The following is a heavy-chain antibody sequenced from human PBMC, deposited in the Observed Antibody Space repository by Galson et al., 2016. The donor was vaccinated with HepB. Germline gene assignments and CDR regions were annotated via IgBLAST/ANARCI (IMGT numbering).Heavy chain of an antibody. D-gene: IGHD3-10*01. CDR3: VRGVPGVGRYFDN. CDR1: GFTLSSFW. CDR2: ISNDGRRT. Sequence: SLRLSCAASGFTLSSFWMHWVRQAPGRGLVWASRISNDGRRTTYADSVKGRFTISRDNVKNTLYLEMSSLRVEDTAVYFCVRGVPGVGRYFDNWGQGTLVTVSS. J-gene: IGHJ4*02. V-gene: IGHV3-74*03.